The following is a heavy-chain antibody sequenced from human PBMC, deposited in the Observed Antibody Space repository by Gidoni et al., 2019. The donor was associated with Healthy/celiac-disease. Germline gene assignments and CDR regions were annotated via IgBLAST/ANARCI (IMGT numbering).Heavy chain of an antibody. V-gene: IGHV4-38-2*02. CDR3: ARDGNYYDSSGSEAFDI. D-gene: IGHD3-22*01. Sequence: QVQLQESGPGLVKASETLSLTCTGSGSSISSGSYWGWIRQPPGKGLEWIGSIYHSGSTYYNPSLKSRVTISVDTSKNQFALKLSSVTAADTAVYYCARDGNYYDSSGSEAFDIWGQGTMVTVSS. J-gene: IGHJ3*02. CDR2: IYHSGST. CDR1: GSSISSGSY.